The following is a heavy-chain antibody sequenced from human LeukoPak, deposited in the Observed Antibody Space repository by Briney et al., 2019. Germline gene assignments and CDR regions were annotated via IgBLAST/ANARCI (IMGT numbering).Heavy chain of an antibody. CDR1: GFTFSIYS. J-gene: IGHJ4*02. CDR3: ATNDYGASDY. D-gene: IGHD4-17*01. Sequence: GGSLRLSCAASGFTFSIYSMNWVRQAPGQGLEWVSSISSCSSYIYYADSVKGRFTISRDNAKNSLYLQMNSLRAEDTAVFYCATNDYGASDYWGQGTLVTVPS. CDR2: ISSCSSYI. V-gene: IGHV3-21*01.